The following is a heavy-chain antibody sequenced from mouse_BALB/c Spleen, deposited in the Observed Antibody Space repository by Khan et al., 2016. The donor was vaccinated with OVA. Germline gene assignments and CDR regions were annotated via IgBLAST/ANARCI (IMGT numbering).Heavy chain of an antibody. Sequence: VQLKESGPGLVKPSQSLSLTCTVTGYSITSGYGWNWIRQFPGNKLECMGNITYSGNTNYNPSLKSQTSITRDTSKNQFFLQLNSGTTEDTARYYCARTARVKYWGQGTTLTVSS. CDR2: ITYSGNT. V-gene: IGHV3-1*02. CDR3: ARTARVKY. CDR1: GYSITSGYG. D-gene: IGHD1-2*01. J-gene: IGHJ2*01.